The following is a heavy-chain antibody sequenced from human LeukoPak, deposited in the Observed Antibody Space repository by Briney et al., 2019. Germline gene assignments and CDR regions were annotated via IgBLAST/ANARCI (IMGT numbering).Heavy chain of an antibody. V-gene: IGHV4-59*08. D-gene: IGHD1-26*01. CDR3: ASTGIVGATTLFDY. CDR2: IYYSGST. Sequence: WETLSLTRTVSGGSISSYYWSWIRQPPGKGLEWIGYIYYSGSTNYNPSLKSRVTISVDTSKNQFSLKLSSVTAADTAVYYCASTGIVGATTLFDYWGQGTLVTVSS. CDR1: GGSISSYY. J-gene: IGHJ4*02.